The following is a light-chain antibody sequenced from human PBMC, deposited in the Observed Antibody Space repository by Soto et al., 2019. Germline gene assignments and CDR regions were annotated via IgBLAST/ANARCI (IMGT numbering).Light chain of an antibody. CDR2: DAS. CDR3: QHRINWPRT. CDR1: QSVSTY. J-gene: IGKJ2*01. V-gene: IGKV3-11*01. Sequence: EIVLTQSPATLSLSPGERATLSCRASQSVSTYLAWYQQKPGQAPRLLIYDASNRATGIPARFSGSGSGTDCTLTISSLEPEDFAVYYCQHRINWPRTFGQGTKLEIK.